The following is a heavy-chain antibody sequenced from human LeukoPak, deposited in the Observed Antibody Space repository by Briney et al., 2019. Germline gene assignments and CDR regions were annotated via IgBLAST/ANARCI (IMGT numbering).Heavy chain of an antibody. CDR3: ARANYDFWSGYYTGGEGRENWFDP. CDR2: MNPNSGNT. Sequence: GASVKVSCKASGYTFTSYDINWVRQATGQGLEWMGWMNPNSGNTGYAQKFQGRVTMTRNTSISTAYMELSSLRSEDTAVYYRARANYDFWSGYYTGGEGRENWFDPWGQGTLVTVSS. CDR1: GYTFTSYD. J-gene: IGHJ5*02. V-gene: IGHV1-8*01. D-gene: IGHD3-3*01.